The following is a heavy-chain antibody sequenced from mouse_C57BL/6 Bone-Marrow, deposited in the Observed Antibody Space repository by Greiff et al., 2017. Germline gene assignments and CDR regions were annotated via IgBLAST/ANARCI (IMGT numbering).Heavy chain of an antibody. V-gene: IGHV14-4*01. J-gene: IGHJ3*01. CDR3: ATPYGDDDPRGFAY. Sequence: VQLQQSGAELVRPGASVKLSCTASGFNIKDDYMHWVKQRPEQGLEWIGWIDPENGDTEYASKFQGKATITADTSSNTSYMQLSSLTSEDTAVYYRATPYGDDDPRGFAYWGQGTLITVSA. D-gene: IGHD2-2*01. CDR2: IDPENGDT. CDR1: GFNIKDDY.